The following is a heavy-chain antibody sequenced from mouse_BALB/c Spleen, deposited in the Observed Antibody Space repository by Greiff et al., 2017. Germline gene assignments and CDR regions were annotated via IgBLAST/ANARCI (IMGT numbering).Heavy chain of an antibody. V-gene: IGHV5-12-2*01. CDR2: ISNGGGST. CDR1: GFTFSSYT. D-gene: IGHD2-4*01. CDR3: ARSTMITTRGWYFDV. J-gene: IGHJ1*01. Sequence: EVKVVESGGGLVQPGGSLKLSCAASGFTFSSYTMSWVRQTPEKRLEWVAYISNGGGSTYYPDTVKGRFTISRDNAKNTLYLQMSSLKSEDTAMYYCARSTMITTRGWYFDVWGAGTTVTVSS.